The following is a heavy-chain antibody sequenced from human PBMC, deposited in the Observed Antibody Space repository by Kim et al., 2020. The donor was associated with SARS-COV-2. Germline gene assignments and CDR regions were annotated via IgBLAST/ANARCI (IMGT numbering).Heavy chain of an antibody. D-gene: IGHD3-22*01. CDR3: ARARDYDSSGYYYSDAFDI. Sequence: SETLSLTCTVSGGSISSYYWSWIRQPPGKGLEWIGYIYYSGSTNYNPSLKSRVTISVDTSKNQFSLKLSSVTAADTAVYYCARARDYDSSGYYYSDAFDIWGQGTMVTVSS. J-gene: IGHJ3*02. V-gene: IGHV4-59*13. CDR2: IYYSGST. CDR1: GGSISSYY.